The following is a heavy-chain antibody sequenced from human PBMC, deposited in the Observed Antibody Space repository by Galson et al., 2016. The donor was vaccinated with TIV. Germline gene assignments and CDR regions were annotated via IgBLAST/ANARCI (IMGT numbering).Heavy chain of an antibody. CDR1: GGTFSSYV. D-gene: IGHD5-18*01. CDR3: ATDRNTAFDTYHYYYGMDV. J-gene: IGHJ6*02. CDR2: IIPLFRTT. V-gene: IGHV1-69*06. Sequence: SVKVSCKASGGTFSSYVFNWVRLAPGQGLEWMGGIIPLFRTTNYAQKFQGRVTISADKSTNTAYMELNSLKYGDTAVYYCATDRNTAFDTYHYYYGMDVWGRGTLVTVSS.